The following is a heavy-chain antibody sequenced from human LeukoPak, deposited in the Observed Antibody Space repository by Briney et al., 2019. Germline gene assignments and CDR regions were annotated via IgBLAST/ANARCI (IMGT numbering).Heavy chain of an antibody. CDR1: GGSLSTYY. J-gene: IGHJ6*04. CDR2: IYYSGST. D-gene: IGHD3-16*01. CDR3: ARENRVGGVKNGMDV. Sequence: PSETLSLTSTVPGGSLSTYYSSWIRQPPGKGLEGRGYIYYSGSTKYNPSLKSRVTISVDTSKNQFSLKLSSVTAADTAVYYCARENRVGGVKNGMDVWGKGTTVTVSS. V-gene: IGHV4-59*01.